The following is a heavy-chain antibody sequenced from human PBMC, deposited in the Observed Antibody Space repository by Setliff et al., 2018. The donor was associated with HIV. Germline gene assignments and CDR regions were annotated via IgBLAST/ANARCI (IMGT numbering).Heavy chain of an antibody. V-gene: IGHV4-39*01. CDR2: ISYSGTT. CDR3: ARGIQFSATTYYYYYMDD. Sequence: SETLSLTCSVSGGSISSSSYYWGWIRQPPGKGLEWLGFISYSGTTYYNPSLRSRVTVSVDTSKNQFSLKLSSVTAADTAVYYCARGIQFSATTYYYYYMDDWGRGTTVTVSS. CDR1: GGSISSSSYY. D-gene: IGHD5-18*01. J-gene: IGHJ6*03.